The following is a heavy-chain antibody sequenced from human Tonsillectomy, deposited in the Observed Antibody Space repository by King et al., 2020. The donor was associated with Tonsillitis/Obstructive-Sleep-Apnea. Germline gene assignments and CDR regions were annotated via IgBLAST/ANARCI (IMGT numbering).Heavy chain of an antibody. CDR2: ISGSGGST. V-gene: IGHV3-23*04. D-gene: IGHD2-15*01. J-gene: IGHJ6*02. CDR1: GFTFSSYA. Sequence: VQLVESGGGLVQPGGSLRLSCAASGFTFSSYAMSWVRQAPGKGLEWVSAISGSGGSTYYADSVKGRFTISRDNSKNTLYLQMNSLRAEDTAVYYCAKAGTFIVESSYYGREVGGQGPTVPVSS. CDR3: AKAGTFIVESSYYGREV.